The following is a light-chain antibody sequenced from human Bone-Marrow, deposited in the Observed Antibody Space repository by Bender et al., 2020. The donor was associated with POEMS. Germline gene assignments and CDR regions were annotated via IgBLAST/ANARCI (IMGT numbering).Light chain of an antibody. CDR1: SRDVGSYNL. CDR2: EVT. V-gene: IGLV2-23*02. CDR3: LSYAGIFHFV. Sequence: QSALTQPASVSGSPGQSITISCTGTSRDVGSYNLVSWYQQHPGKAPKLMAFEVTKRPSGVSSRFSGSKSGNTASLTISGLQPEDEADYYCLSYAGIFHFVFGTGTKVTVL. J-gene: IGLJ1*01.